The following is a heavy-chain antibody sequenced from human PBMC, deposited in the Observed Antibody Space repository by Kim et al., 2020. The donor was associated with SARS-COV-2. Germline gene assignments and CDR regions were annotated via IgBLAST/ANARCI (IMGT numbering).Heavy chain of an antibody. CDR3: TSLITA. D-gene: IGHD6-25*01. J-gene: IGHJ4*02. Sequence: GGSLRLSCAASGFTFSGSPIHWVRQAAGKGLEWVGRVGHKAHNYATTYGASVKGRFTISRDDSKNTAYLQMNSLKTEDTAVYYCTSLITAWGQGTLVTDS. CDR1: GFTFSGSP. CDR2: VGHKAHNYAT. V-gene: IGHV3-73*01.